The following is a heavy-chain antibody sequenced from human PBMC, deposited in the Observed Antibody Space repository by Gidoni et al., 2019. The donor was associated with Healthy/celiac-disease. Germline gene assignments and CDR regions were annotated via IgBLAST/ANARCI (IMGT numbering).Heavy chain of an antibody. CDR3: ARWREVSSSWRIGPTRGGAFDI. CDR2: ISSSSSYT. CDR1: GFTFSDYS. V-gene: IGHV3-11*05. Sequence: QVQLVESGGGLVKPGGSLRLSCADSGFTFSDYSMHWIRQAPGKGLEWVSYISSSSSYTNYADSVKGRFTISRDNAKNSLYLQMNSLRAEDTAVYYCARWREVSSSWRIGPTRGGAFDIWGQGTMVTVSS. J-gene: IGHJ3*02. D-gene: IGHD6-13*01.